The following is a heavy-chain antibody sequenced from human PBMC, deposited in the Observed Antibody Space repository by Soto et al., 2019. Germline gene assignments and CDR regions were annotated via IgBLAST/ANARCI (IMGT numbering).Heavy chain of an antibody. V-gene: IGHV4-39*01. Sequence: SETLSLTCTFSGSSISSSAYYWGWIRQPPGRGLEXXGXXYXXXXXYXXPSLKSRVTISADTSANQFSLMLNSVTAADTAIYYCARLPSRHWVDYWGQGTLVTVSS. CDR1: GSSISSSAYY. J-gene: IGHJ4*02. CDR3: ARLPSRHWVDY. CDR2: XYXXXXX. D-gene: IGHD3-16*01.